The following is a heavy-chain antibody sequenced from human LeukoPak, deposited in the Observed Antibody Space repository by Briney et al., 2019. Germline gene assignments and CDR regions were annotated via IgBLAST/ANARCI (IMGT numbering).Heavy chain of an antibody. CDR1: GFTFDDYG. CDR3: ATEHWGPNS. V-gene: IGHV3-20*04. D-gene: IGHD3-16*01. Sequence: GGSLRLSCAASGFTFDDYGMSWVRQAPGKGLEWVSGINWNGGSTGYADSVKGRFTISRDNAKNSLFLQMSSLRGEDMALYYCATEHWGPNSWGQGTLVTVSS. CDR2: INWNGGST. J-gene: IGHJ4*02.